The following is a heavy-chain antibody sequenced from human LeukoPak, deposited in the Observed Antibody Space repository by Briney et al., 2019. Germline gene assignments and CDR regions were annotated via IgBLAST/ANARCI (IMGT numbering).Heavy chain of an antibody. Sequence: SGGSLRLSCAASGFTFSSYAMHWVRQASGKGLEWVGRIRSKANSYATAYAASVKGRFTISRDDSKNTAYLQMNSLKTEDTAVYYCTRETYDSSDIVAFDIWGQGTMVTVSS. J-gene: IGHJ3*02. CDR2: IRSKANSYAT. CDR1: GFTFSSYA. V-gene: IGHV3-73*01. CDR3: TRETYDSSDIVAFDI. D-gene: IGHD3-22*01.